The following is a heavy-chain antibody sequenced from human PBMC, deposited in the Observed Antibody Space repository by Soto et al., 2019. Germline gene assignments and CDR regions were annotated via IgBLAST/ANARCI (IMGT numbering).Heavy chain of an antibody. V-gene: IGHV1-69*04. CDR1: GGTFSSYT. Sequence: SVKVSCKASGGTFSSYTISWVRQAPGQGLEWMGRIIPILGIANYAQKFQGRVTITADKSTSTAYMELSSLRSEDTAVYYCAREGGIVVVLAAMDYYYYYMDVWAKGTTVPVSS. CDR2: IIPILGIA. J-gene: IGHJ6*03. CDR3: AREGGIVVVLAAMDYYYYYMDV. D-gene: IGHD2-2*01.